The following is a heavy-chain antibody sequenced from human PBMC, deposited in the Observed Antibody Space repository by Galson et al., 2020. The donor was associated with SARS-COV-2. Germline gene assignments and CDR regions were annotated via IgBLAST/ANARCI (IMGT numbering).Heavy chain of an antibody. CDR2: INHSGST. V-gene: IGHV4-34*01. CDR3: ARARATYYYDSSGYTY. D-gene: IGHD3-22*01. CDR1: GGSFSGYY. Sequence: SQASETLSLTCAVYGGSFSGYYWSWIRQPPGKGLEWIGEINHSGSTNYNPSLKSRVTISVDTSKNQFSLKLSSVTAADTAVYYCARARATYYYDSSGYTYWGQGTLVTVSS. J-gene: IGHJ4*02.